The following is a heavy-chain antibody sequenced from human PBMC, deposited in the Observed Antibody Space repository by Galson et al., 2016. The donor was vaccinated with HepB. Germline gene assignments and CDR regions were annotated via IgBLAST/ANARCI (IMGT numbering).Heavy chain of an antibody. CDR1: GFTFGVCA. Sequence: SLRLSCATSGFTFGVCAMTWVRQAPGKGLEWVSAISHTSDVTNYADSVKGRFTISRDNSKNTLYLQMNSLRAADTAVYFCAGDHIVVRGIIKNYYFDSWGQGTPVTVS. D-gene: IGHD3-10*01. J-gene: IGHJ4*02. CDR2: ISHTSDVT. V-gene: IGHV3-23*01. CDR3: AGDHIVVRGIIKNYYFDS.